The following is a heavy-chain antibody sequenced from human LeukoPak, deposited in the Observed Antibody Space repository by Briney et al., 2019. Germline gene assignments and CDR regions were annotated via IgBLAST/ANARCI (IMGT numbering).Heavy chain of an antibody. CDR2: ISSSGSTI. CDR1: GFTFSSYE. V-gene: IGHV3-48*03. CDR3: AALKQSKYGDLYFDY. J-gene: IGHJ4*02. D-gene: IGHD4-17*01. Sequence: GGSLRLSCAASGFTFSSYEMNWVRQAPGKGLEWVSYISSSGSTIYYADSVKGRFTISRDNAKNSLYLQMNSLRAEDTAVYYCAALKQSKYGDLYFDYWGQGTLVTVSS.